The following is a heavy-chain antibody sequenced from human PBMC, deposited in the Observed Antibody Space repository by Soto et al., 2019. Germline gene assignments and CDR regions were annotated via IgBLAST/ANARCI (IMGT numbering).Heavy chain of an antibody. J-gene: IGHJ3*02. D-gene: IGHD3-3*01. V-gene: IGHV3-23*01. Sequence: GGSLRLSCAASGFTFSSYAMSWVRQAPGKGLEWVSAISGSGGSTYYADSVKGRFTISRDNSKNTLYLQMNSLRAEDTAVYYCAKAHSHYDFWSGSAEAFDIWGQGTMVTVSS. CDR1: GFTFSSYA. CDR2: ISGSGGST. CDR3: AKAHSHYDFWSGSAEAFDI.